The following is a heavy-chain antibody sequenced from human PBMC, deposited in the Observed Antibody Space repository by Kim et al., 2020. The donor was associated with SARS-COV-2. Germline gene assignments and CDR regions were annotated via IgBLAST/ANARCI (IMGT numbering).Heavy chain of an antibody. CDR2: INHSGST. CDR1: GGSFSGYY. D-gene: IGHD2-8*02. Sequence: SETLSLTCAVYGGSFSGYYWSWIRQPPGKGLEWIGEINHSGSTNYNPSLKSRVIISVDTSKNQFPLKLSSVTAADTAVYYCARGGYCSSTSCPVLVVYAIPRYYYYYMDVWGNGTTVTVSS. V-gene: IGHV4-34*01. CDR3: ARGGYCSSTSCPVLVVYAIPRYYYYYMDV. J-gene: IGHJ6*03.